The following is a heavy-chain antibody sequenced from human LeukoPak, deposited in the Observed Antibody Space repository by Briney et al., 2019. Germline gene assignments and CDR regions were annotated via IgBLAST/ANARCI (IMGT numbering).Heavy chain of an antibody. Sequence: SETLSLTCTVSGGSISSYYWSWIRQPAGKGLEWIGRIYTSGSTNYNPSLKSRVTMSVDTSRNHFSLKLSSVTAADTAVYYCARVSIAVAGGHYFDYWGQGTLVTVSS. CDR1: GGSISSYY. CDR2: IYTSGST. J-gene: IGHJ4*02. CDR3: ARVSIAVAGGHYFDY. V-gene: IGHV4-4*07. D-gene: IGHD6-19*01.